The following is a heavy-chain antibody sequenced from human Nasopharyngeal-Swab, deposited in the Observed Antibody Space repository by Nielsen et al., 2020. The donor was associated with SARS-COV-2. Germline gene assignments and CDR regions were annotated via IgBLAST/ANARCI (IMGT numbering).Heavy chain of an antibody. V-gene: IGHV3-30-3*01. Sequence: SCAASGFTFSSYAMHWVRQAPGKGLEWVAVISYDGSNKYYADSVKGRFTISRDNSKNTLYLQMNSLRAEDTAVYYCARAVAGIPHYWGQGTLVTVSS. J-gene: IGHJ4*02. D-gene: IGHD6-19*01. CDR1: GFTFSSYA. CDR3: ARAVAGIPHY. CDR2: ISYDGSNK.